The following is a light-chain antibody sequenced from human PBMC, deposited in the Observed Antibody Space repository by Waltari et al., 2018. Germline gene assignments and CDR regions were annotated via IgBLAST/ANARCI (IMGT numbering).Light chain of an antibody. CDR2: SNN. CDR3: AAWDASLNAPWV. V-gene: IGLV1-44*01. Sequence: QSVLTQPPSASGTPGQTVTISCSGGNSNIGTNAVYWYQQLPGTATKLLIYSNNQRPSGVPRRFSGSKSGTSAALAISGLQSQDEADYYCAAWDASLNAPWVFGGGTKLTVL. J-gene: IGLJ3*02. CDR1: NSNIGTNA.